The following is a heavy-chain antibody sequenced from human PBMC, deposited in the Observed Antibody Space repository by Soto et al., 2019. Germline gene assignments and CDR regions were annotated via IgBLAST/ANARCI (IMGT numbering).Heavy chain of an antibody. CDR3: ARCHRDSAALRPARWFDP. V-gene: IGHV4-34*01. CDR2: INHSGST. D-gene: IGHD2-15*01. J-gene: IGHJ5*02. CDR1: GGSFSGYY. Sequence: SETLSLTCAVYGGSFSGYYWSWIRQPPGKGLEWIGEINHSGSTNYNPSLKSRVTISVDTSKNQFSLKLSSVTAADTAVYYCARCHRDSAALRPARWFDPWGQGTLVTVSS.